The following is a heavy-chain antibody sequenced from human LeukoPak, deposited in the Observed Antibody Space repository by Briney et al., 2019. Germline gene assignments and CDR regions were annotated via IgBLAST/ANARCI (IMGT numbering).Heavy chain of an antibody. CDR1: GFTFSDYN. Sequence: GGSLRLSCATSGFTFSDYNMNWVRQVPGKGLESISYMSRSGNIIYYADSVKGRFTISRDNAKNSLYLQMNSLRVEDTGVYYCARDVYYGSGSPRLDYWGQGTLVTVSS. CDR2: MSRSGNII. J-gene: IGHJ4*02. V-gene: IGHV3-48*01. CDR3: ARDVYYGSGSPRLDY. D-gene: IGHD3-10*01.